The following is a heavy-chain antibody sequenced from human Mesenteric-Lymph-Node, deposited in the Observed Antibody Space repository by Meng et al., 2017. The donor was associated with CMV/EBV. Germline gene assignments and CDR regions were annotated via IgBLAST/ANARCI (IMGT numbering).Heavy chain of an antibody. CDR2: INQDGGEN. D-gene: IGHD3-3*01. Sequence: GESLKISCGASRFTFSNYWMSWVRQAPGKGLEWVVNINQDGGENYYVDSVKGRFTISRDNAKNSLYLQMNSLRAEDTAVYYCARLDFWSGFNWFDPWGQGTLVTVSS. CDR1: RFTFSNYW. J-gene: IGHJ5*02. CDR3: ARLDFWSGFNWFDP. V-gene: IGHV3-7*01.